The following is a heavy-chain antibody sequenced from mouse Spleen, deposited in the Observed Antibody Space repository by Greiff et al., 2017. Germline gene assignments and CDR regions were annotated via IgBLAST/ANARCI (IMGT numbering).Heavy chain of an antibody. CDR1: GFNIKNTY. CDR2: IDPANGNT. J-gene: IGHJ1*01. CDR3: ARMIYYGSSHWYFDV. Sequence: EVQLQQSVAELVRPGASVKLSCTASGFNIKNTYMHWVKQRPEQGLEWIGRIDPANGNTKYAPKFQGKATITADTSSNTAYLQLSSLTSEDTAIYYCARMIYYGSSHWYFDVWGAGTTVTVSS. D-gene: IGHD1-1*01. V-gene: IGHV14-3*01.